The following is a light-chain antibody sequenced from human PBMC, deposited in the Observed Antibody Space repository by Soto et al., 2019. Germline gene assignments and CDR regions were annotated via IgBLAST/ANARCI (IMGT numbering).Light chain of an antibody. CDR3: GAWDGTLSWV. CDR2: DNN. V-gene: IGLV1-51*01. CDR1: SSNIGSNF. J-gene: IGLJ1*01. Sequence: QSVLTQPTSVSAAPGQKVTISCSGSSSNIGSNFVSWYQQLPGTAPKLLIYDNNKRPSGIPDRFSGSKSGASATLGITGLQTGDEADYYCGAWDGTLSWVFGPGTKVTVL.